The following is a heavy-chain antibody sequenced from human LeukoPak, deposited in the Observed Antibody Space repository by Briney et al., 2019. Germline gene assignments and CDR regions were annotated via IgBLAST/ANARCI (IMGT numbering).Heavy chain of an antibody. CDR1: GFTFSSYA. J-gene: IGHJ4*02. V-gene: IGHV3-23*01. D-gene: IGHD6-19*01. CDR2: ISGSGGST. Sequence: GGSLRLSCAASGFTFSSYAMSWVRQAPGKGLEWVSAISGSGGSTYYADSVKGRFTISRDNSKNMLYLQMNSLRAEDTAVYYCAKDPSNSSGWYDYWGQGTLVTVSS. CDR3: AKDPSNSSGWYDY.